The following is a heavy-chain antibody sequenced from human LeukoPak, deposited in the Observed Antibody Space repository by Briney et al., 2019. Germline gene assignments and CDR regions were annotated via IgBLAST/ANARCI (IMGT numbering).Heavy chain of an antibody. CDR2: ISSSSSTI. J-gene: IGHJ4*02. V-gene: IGHV3-48*01. CDR1: GFTFSSYS. Sequence: GSLRLSCAASGFTFSSYSMNWVRQAPGKGLEWVSYISSSSSTIYYADSVKGRFTISRDNAKNSLYLQMNSLRAEDTAVYYCARDKWFGELAYWGQGTLVTVSS. CDR3: ARDKWFGELAY. D-gene: IGHD3-10*01.